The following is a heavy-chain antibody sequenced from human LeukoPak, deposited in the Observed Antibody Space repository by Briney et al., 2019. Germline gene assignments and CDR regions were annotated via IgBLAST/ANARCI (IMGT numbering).Heavy chain of an antibody. CDR3: ARATNSGWYNDY. J-gene: IGHJ4*02. CDR2: IYYSGST. V-gene: IGHV4-59*01. CDR1: VGSISSYY. Sequence: PSETLSLTCTVSVGSISSYYWSWIRQPPGKGLEWIGYIYYSGSTSYNPSLKSRVTMSVDTSKNQFSLKLSSVTAADTAVYYCARATNSGWYNDYWGQGTLVTVSS. D-gene: IGHD6-19*01.